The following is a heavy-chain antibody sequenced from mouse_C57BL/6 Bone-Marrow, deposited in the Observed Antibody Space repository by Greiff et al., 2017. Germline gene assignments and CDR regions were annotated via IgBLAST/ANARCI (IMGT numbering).Heavy chain of an antibody. CDR1: GYAFSSSW. CDR3: AVYDGSSPGWYAY. J-gene: IGHJ3*01. V-gene: IGHV1-82*01. Sequence: QVQLQQSGPELVKPGASVKISCKASGYAFSSSWMNWVQQRPGKGLEWIGRIYPGDGDTNYNGKCKGKATLTADKSSSTAYMRLSSLTSEDSAVYYCAVYDGSSPGWYAYQGTGTMVTVS. CDR2: IYPGDGDT. D-gene: IGHD1-1*01.